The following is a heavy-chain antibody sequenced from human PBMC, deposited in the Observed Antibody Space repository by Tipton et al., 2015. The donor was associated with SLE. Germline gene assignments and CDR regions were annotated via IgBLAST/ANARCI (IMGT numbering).Heavy chain of an antibody. CDR1: GYSISSGYY. CDR2: IYHSGST. V-gene: IGHV4-38-2*02. CDR3: ARDVQESAVTTTFDI. Sequence: TLSLTCAVSGYSISSGYYWGWIRQPPGKGLEWIGSIYHSGSTYYNPSLKSRVTLSVDTSNNQFSLKLNSVTAADTAVYYCARDVQESAVTTTFDIWGQGTMVTVSA. D-gene: IGHD4-17*01. J-gene: IGHJ3*02.